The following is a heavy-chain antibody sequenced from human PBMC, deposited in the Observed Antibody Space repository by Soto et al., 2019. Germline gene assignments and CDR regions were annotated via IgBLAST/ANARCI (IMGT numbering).Heavy chain of an antibody. CDR3: ARRAAAGYWFDP. V-gene: IGHV4-31*03. D-gene: IGHD6-13*01. CDR1: GDSISSGGYY. Sequence: QVQLQESGPGLVKPSQTLSLTCTVSGDSISSGGYYWSWIRQHPGKGLEWIGSIYYSGSTYYTPSLKSRLTRSVDTSKDQFSLRLSSVTAADTALYYCARRAAAGYWFDPWGQGTLVTVSS. CDR2: IYYSGST. J-gene: IGHJ5*02.